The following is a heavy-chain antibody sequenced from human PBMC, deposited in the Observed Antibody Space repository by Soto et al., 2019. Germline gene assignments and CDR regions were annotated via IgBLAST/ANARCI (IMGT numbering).Heavy chain of an antibody. CDR3: ARGLRFLEWLSSQGGWFDP. CDR2: IYPGDSDT. Sequence: EVQLVQSGAEVKKPGESLKISCKGSGYSFTSYWIGWVRQMPGKGLEWMGIIYPGDSDTRYSPSFQGQVTISADKSISTAYLQWSSLKASDTAMYYCARGLRFLEWLSSQGGWFDPWGQGTLVTVSS. CDR1: GYSFTSYW. D-gene: IGHD3-3*01. V-gene: IGHV5-51*01. J-gene: IGHJ5*02.